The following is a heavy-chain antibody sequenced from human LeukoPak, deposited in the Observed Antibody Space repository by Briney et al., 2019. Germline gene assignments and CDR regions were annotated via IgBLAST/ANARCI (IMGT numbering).Heavy chain of an antibody. Sequence: GRSLRLSCAASGFTFSSYAMHWVRQAPGKGLEWVAVISYDGSNKYYADSVKGRFTISRDNSKTTQYLQMNSLRPEDTAVYYCAKALGNSAYPAKYRTFDSWGQGTLVTVSS. CDR2: ISYDGSNK. CDR1: GFTFSSYA. D-gene: IGHD5-12*01. CDR3: AKALGNSAYPAKYRTFDS. J-gene: IGHJ4*02. V-gene: IGHV3-30*07.